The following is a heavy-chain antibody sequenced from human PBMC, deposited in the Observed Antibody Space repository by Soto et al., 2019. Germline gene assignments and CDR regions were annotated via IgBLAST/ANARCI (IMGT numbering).Heavy chain of an antibody. CDR1: GGSISSSSYY. V-gene: IGHV4-39*01. D-gene: IGHD4-17*01. CDR3: ARKDTVTKSDI. Sequence: SETLSLTCTVSGGSISSSSYYWGWIRQPPGKGLEWIGSIYYSGSTYYNPSLKSRVTISVDTSKNQFSLKLSSVTAADTAVYYCARKDTVTKSDIWGQGTMVT. J-gene: IGHJ3*02. CDR2: IYYSGST.